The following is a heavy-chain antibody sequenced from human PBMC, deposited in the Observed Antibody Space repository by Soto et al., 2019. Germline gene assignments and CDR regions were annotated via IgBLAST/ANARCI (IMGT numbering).Heavy chain of an antibody. CDR3: ARAGGDYGTTRNSFDN. V-gene: IGHV1-69*06. J-gene: IGHJ5*02. D-gene: IGHD4-17*01. CDR2: IIPIFGTA. Sequence: SVKVSCKASGCTFSSYAISWVRQAPGQGLEWMGGIIPIFGTANYAQKFQGRVTITADKSTSTAYMELSSLRSEDTAVYYCARAGGDYGTTRNSFDNWRQGNTVTLSS. CDR1: GCTFSSYA.